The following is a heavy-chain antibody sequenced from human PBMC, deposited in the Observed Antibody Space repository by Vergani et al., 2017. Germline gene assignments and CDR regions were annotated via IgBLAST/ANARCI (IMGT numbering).Heavy chain of an antibody. CDR1: GFTFSDYG. V-gene: IGHV3-33*01. CDR2: IWHDGSNK. J-gene: IGHJ3*02. D-gene: IGHD1/OR15-1a*01. Sequence: VQLVESGGGVVQPGRSLRLSCAASGFTFSDYGMHWVRQAPGKGLEWVAIIWHDGSNKYYADSVKGRFTISRDNSKNTLYLQMNSLRAEDTAVYYCAVEQPPSLTAAFDIWGQGTMVTVSS. CDR3: AVEQPPSLTAAFDI.